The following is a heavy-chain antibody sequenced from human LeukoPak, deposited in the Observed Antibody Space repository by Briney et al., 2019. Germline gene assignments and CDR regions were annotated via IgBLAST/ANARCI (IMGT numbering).Heavy chain of an antibody. V-gene: IGHV4-4*07. D-gene: IGHD5-18*01. Sequence: SETLSLTCTVSGGSLSRFYWAWIRQPAGRGLEWIGRIHSGGTTNYIPSLESRLTFSLDTSQNQFSLKLNSVTAADTAVYYCARDSPDGYTSGHYYYYLDVWGKGTTVTVSS. CDR1: GGSLSRFY. J-gene: IGHJ6*03. CDR2: IHSGGTT. CDR3: ARDSPDGYTSGHYYYYLDV.